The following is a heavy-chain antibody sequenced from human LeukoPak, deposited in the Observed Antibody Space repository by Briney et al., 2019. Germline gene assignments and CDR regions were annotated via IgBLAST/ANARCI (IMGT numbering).Heavy chain of an antibody. CDR1: GFTFSSYS. V-gene: IGHV3-21*01. Sequence: GGSLRLSCAASGFTFSSYSMNWVRQAPGKGLEWVSSISSSSSYIYYADSVKGRFTISRDNAKNSLYLQMNSLRAEDTAVYYCAREDPYSLPFDYWGQGTLVTVSS. CDR3: AREDPYSLPFDY. CDR2: ISSSSSYI. D-gene: IGHD4-11*01. J-gene: IGHJ4*02.